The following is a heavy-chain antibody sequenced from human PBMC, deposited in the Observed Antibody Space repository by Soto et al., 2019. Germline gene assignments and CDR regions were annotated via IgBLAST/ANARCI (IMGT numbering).Heavy chain of an antibody. V-gene: IGHV3-11*01. J-gene: IGHJ3*02. CDR2: ISSSGTGI. D-gene: IGHD2-15*01. Sequence: QVQLVESGGGLVKPGGSLRLSCAASGFTFSDYYMTWIRQAPGQGLEWVSYISSSGTGIYYADSVKGRFTISRDNGKNSLYLQMSRLRVEDTAFYYCARAYSDAFAIWGQGTMVTVSS. CDR1: GFTFSDYY. CDR3: ARAYSDAFAI.